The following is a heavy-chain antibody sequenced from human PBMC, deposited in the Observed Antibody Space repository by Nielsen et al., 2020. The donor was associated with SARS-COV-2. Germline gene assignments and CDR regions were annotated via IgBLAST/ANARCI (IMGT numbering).Heavy chain of an antibody. Sequence: SETLSLTCTVSGGSVSSGSYYWSWIRQPPEKGLEWIGNIYYSGSTNYNPSLKSRVTISVDTSKNQYSLKVTSVTAADQAVYYCARDRNDYGNYFYYIDVWGKGTTVTVSS. CDR3: ARDRNDYGNYFYYIDV. CDR1: GGSVSSGSYY. CDR2: IYYSGST. J-gene: IGHJ6*03. D-gene: IGHD4-17*01. V-gene: IGHV4-61*01.